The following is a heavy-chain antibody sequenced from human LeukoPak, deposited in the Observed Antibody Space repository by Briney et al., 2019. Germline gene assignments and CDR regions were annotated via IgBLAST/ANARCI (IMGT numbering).Heavy chain of an antibody. J-gene: IGHJ4*02. CDR3: ARDGGQYYYDSSGADDY. V-gene: IGHV1-18*01. Sequence: PVASVKVSCKASGYTFTNYGITWVRQAPGQGLEWMGWISASNGDTHYSEKFQDRITVTTDTSTSTAYMELRSLRSDDTAVYYCARDGGQYYYDSSGADDYWGQGTLVTVSS. CDR2: ISASNGDT. D-gene: IGHD3-22*01. CDR1: GYTFTNYG.